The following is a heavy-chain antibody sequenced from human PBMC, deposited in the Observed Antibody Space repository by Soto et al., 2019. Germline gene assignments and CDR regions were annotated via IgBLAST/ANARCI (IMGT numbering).Heavy chain of an antibody. CDR1: GFTFSSYG. CDR2: ISYDGSNK. D-gene: IGHD3-10*01. V-gene: IGHV3-30*18. CDR3: AKDHLFRLWFGEFIPPGIDY. J-gene: IGHJ4*02. Sequence: QVQLVESGGGVVQPGRSLRLSCAASGFTFSSYGMHWVRQAPGKGLEWVAVISYDGSNKYYADSVKGRFTISRDNSKNTLYLQMNSLRADDTAVYYCAKDHLFRLWFGEFIPPGIDYWGQGTLVTVSS.